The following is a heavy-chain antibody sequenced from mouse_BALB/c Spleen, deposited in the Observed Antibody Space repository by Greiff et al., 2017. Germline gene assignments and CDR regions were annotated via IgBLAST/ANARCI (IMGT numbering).Heavy chain of an antibody. Sequence: VQLQQSGPGLVAPSQSLSITCTVSGFSLTGYGVNWVRQPPGKGLEWLGMIWGDGSTDYNSALKSRLSISKDNSKGQVFLKMNSLQTDDTARYYCANITTVGYFDVWGAGNTVTDAS. CDR2: IWGDGST. V-gene: IGHV2-6-7*01. CDR1: GFSLTGYG. D-gene: IGHD1-1*01. CDR3: ANITTVGYFDV. J-gene: IGHJ1*01.